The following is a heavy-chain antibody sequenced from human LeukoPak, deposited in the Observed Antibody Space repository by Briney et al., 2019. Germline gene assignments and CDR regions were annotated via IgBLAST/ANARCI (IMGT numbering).Heavy chain of an antibody. J-gene: IGHJ4*02. CDR2: IYYSGST. Sequence: PSETLSLTCTVSGGSISGYYWSWLRQPPGKGPEWIAYIYYSGSTNYNPSLKSRVTMSLDTSKNQFSLKLSSVTAADTAVYYCARDTYDSSGYSKFDYWGQGTLVTVSS. CDR3: ARDTYDSSGYSKFDY. D-gene: IGHD3-22*01. V-gene: IGHV4-59*01. CDR1: GGSISGYY.